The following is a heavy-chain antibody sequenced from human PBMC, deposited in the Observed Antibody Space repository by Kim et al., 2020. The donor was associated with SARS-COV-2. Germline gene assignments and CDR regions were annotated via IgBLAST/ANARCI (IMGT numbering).Heavy chain of an antibody. CDR2: IRSKANSYAT. D-gene: IGHD3-10*01. Sequence: GGSLRLSCAASGFTFSGSAMHWVRQASGKGLEWVGRIRSKANSYATAYASSVKGRFTISRDDSKNTAYLQMNSLKTEDTAVYYCTRFGIEDYWGQGTLVTVSP. V-gene: IGHV3-73*01. CDR1: GFTFSGSA. J-gene: IGHJ4*02. CDR3: TRFGIEDY.